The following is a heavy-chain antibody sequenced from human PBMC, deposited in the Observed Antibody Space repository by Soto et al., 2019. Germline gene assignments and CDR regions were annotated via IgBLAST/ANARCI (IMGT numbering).Heavy chain of an antibody. CDR1: GFDLTCSR. V-gene: IGHV3-21*01. J-gene: IGHJ6*02. Sequence: WGSLRLSCVASGFDLTCSRMNLVRQAPGKGLEWVASISVSGKDTFYRHSVKGRFAISRDIAGTSLFLRMDSVKVEDTAVYHSARVHLVAGSPFHCALDVWGPGNAVAVSS. CDR3: ARVHLVAGSPFHCALDV. CDR2: ISVSGKDT. D-gene: IGHD6-6*01.